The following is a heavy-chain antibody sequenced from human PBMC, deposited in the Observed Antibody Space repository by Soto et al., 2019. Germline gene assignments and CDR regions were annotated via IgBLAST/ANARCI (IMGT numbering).Heavy chain of an antibody. CDR2: ISSSSSTI. Sequence: PGGSLRLSCAASGFTFSSYSMNWVRQAPGKGLEWVSYISSSSSTIYYADSVKGRFTISRDNAKNSLYLQMNSLRDEDTAVYYCARELLYSSSWLRKYGMDVWGQGTTVTVSS. CDR3: ARELLYSSSWLRKYGMDV. V-gene: IGHV3-48*02. J-gene: IGHJ6*02. CDR1: GFTFSSYS. D-gene: IGHD6-13*01.